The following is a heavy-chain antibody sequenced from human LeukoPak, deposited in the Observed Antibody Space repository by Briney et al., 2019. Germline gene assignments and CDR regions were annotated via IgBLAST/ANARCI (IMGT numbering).Heavy chain of an antibody. V-gene: IGHV1-69*05. J-gene: IGHJ4*02. CDR2: IIPIFGTA. CDR3: ARDIFDFSRPGPRGLADLPNY. D-gene: IGHD3-3*01. CDR1: GGTFSSYA. Sequence: SVKVSCKASGGTFSSYAISWVRQAPGQGLEWMGGIIPIFGTANYAQKFQGRVTITTDESTSTAYMELSSLRSDDTPMYYCARDIFDFSRPGPRGLADLPNYWGQGTLVTVSA.